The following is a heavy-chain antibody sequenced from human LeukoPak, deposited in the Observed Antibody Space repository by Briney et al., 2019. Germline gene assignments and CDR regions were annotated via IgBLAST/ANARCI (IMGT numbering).Heavy chain of an antibody. D-gene: IGHD6-13*01. CDR3: ARDKQLGPNYYYYYMDV. CDR2: IYYSGST. Sequence: SETLSLTCTVSGGSISSYYWSWIRQPPGKGLEWIGYIYYSGSTNYNPSLKSRVTTSVDTSKNQVSLKLSSVTAADTAVYYCARDKQLGPNYYYYYMDVWGKGTTVTVSS. CDR1: GGSISSYY. V-gene: IGHV4-59*01. J-gene: IGHJ6*03.